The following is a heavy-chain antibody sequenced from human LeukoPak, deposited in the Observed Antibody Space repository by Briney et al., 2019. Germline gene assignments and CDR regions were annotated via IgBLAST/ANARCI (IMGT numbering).Heavy chain of an antibody. V-gene: IGHV3-15*01. D-gene: IGHD3-10*01. Sequence: GGSLRLSCAASGFTFSNAWMSWLRQAPGKGLEWVGRVKSKSDGGTTDYAAPVKGRFTLSKDDSKNTLYLQMNSLKTEDTAVYYCTTDEMSNYYYSAMDVGGQGTTVTVSS. CDR1: GFTFSNAW. CDR3: TTDEMSNYYYSAMDV. J-gene: IGHJ6*02. CDR2: VKSKSDGGTT.